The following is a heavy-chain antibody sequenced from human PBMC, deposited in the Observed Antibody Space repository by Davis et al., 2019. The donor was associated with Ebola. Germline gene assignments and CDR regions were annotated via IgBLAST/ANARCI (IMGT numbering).Heavy chain of an antibody. Sequence: AASVKVSCKASGGTFSSYAISWVRQAPGQGLEWMGRIIPILGIANYAQKFQGRVTITADKSTSTAYMELSSLRSEDTAVYYCAADFIAVAGTFDYWGQGTLVTVSS. J-gene: IGHJ4*02. CDR1: GGTFSSYA. V-gene: IGHV1-69*04. CDR3: AADFIAVAGTFDY. D-gene: IGHD6-19*01. CDR2: IIPILGIA.